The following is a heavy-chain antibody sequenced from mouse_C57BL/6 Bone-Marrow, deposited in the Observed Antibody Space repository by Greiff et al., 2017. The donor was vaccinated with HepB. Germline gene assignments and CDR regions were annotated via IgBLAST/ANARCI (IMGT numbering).Heavy chain of an antibody. CDR1: GYTFTDYN. Sequence: EVQLQQSGPELVKPGASVKMSCKASGYTFTDYNMHWVKQSHGKSLEWIGYINPNNGGTSYNQKFKGKATLTVNKSSSTAYMELRSLTSEDSAVYYCARGNYGNARVDYWGQGTTLTVSS. V-gene: IGHV1-22*01. D-gene: IGHD2-1*01. CDR3: ARGNYGNARVDY. CDR2: INPNNGGT. J-gene: IGHJ2*01.